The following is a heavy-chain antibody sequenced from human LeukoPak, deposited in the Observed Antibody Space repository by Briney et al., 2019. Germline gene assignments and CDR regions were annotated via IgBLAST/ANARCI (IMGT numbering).Heavy chain of an antibody. CDR2: IHTYSGHT. Sequence: ASVKVSCKSSGYTFNSYGITWVRQAPGQGLEWMGWIHTYSGHTNYAQKLQGRVTMTTDTSTSTAYMELRSLRSDDTAVYYCARANMVRGVGSFFDRNWFDPWGQGTLVTVSS. V-gene: IGHV1-18*01. J-gene: IGHJ5*02. CDR1: GYTFNSYG. CDR3: ARANMVRGVGSFFDRNWFDP. D-gene: IGHD3-10*01.